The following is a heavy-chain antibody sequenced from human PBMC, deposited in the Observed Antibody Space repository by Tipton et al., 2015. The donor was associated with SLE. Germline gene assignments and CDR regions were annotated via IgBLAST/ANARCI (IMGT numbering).Heavy chain of an antibody. CDR1: GGSFSGNY. CDR3: ARGFRPQLARRWCDP. V-gene: IGHV4-34*01. CDR2: INHSGTT. J-gene: IGHJ5*02. D-gene: IGHD6-13*01. Sequence: LRLSCAVYGGSFSGNYWSWIRQPPGKGLEWIGEINHSGTTNYNPSLKSRVTISVDTSKNQFSLKLSSVTAADTAVYYCARGFRPQLARRWCDPWGQGTLVSVAS.